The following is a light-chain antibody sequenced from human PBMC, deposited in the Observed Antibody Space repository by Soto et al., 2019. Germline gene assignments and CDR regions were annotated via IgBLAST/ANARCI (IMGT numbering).Light chain of an antibody. CDR3: QQYGSSPLT. V-gene: IGKV3-20*01. J-gene: IGKJ4*01. Sequence: EIVLTQSPGTLSLSLGERATLSCRASQSVSSSFLAWYQQKPGQAPRLLIYGASSRATGIPDRFSGSGSGTDFTLTISRLEPEVVAVYYCQQYGSSPLTFGGGTKVEIK. CDR2: GAS. CDR1: QSVSSSF.